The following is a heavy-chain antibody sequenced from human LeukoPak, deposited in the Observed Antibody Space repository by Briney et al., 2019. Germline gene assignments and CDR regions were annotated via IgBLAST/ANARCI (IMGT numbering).Heavy chain of an antibody. V-gene: IGHV3-23*01. Sequence: PGGSLSLSCAASGFTFSSYAMSWVRQAPGKGLEWVSSASGSGGSTYYADSVKGRFTISRDNSKNTLYLQMNSLRAEDTAVYYCAKDVGKWESLHFFDYWGQGTLVTVSS. J-gene: IGHJ4*02. D-gene: IGHD1-26*01. CDR3: AKDVGKWESLHFFDY. CDR1: GFTFSSYA. CDR2: ASGSGGST.